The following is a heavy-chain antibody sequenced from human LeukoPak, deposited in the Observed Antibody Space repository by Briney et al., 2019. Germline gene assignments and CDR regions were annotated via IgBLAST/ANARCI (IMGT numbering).Heavy chain of an antibody. CDR3: AKDGYSSGWFEIFDY. D-gene: IGHD6-19*01. CDR1: GFTFSSYA. CDR2: ISGSGGST. Sequence: GGSLRLSCAASGFTFSSYAMSWVRQAPGKGLEWVSAISGSGGSTYYADPVKGRFTISRDNSKNTLYLQMNSLRAEDTAVYYCAKDGYSSGWFEIFDYWGQGTLVTVSS. V-gene: IGHV3-23*01. J-gene: IGHJ4*02.